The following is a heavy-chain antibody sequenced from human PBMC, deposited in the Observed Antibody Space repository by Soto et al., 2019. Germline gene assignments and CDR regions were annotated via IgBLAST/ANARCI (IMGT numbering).Heavy chain of an antibody. V-gene: IGHV4-30-4*01. CDR2: VYSSGTT. CDR1: GGSISSGDYY. CDR3: ARVRMELPAFDY. J-gene: IGHJ4*02. D-gene: IGHD1-7*01. Sequence: SETLSLTCTVSGGSISSGDYYWNWVRQPPGRGLEWIGHVYSSGTTSYNPSLKSRLTISQDTSKNQFSLRLNFVTAADTAVYYCARVRMELPAFDYWGQGTMVTVS.